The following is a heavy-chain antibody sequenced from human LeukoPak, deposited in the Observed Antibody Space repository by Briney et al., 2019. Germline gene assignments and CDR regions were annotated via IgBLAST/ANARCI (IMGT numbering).Heavy chain of an antibody. V-gene: IGHV4-59*08. Sequence: SETLSLTCTVSGGSIISYYWSWIRQPPGKGLEWIGYIYNSESTNYNPSLKSRVTISGDTSRNQVSLKLRSVTAADTAVYYCAKIRERTGTTFDSWGQGTLVTVSS. D-gene: IGHD1-1*01. J-gene: IGHJ4*02. CDR1: GGSIISYY. CDR2: IYNSEST. CDR3: AKIRERTGTTFDS.